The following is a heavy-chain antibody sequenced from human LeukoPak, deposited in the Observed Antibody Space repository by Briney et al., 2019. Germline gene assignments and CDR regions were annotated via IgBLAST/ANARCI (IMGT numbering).Heavy chain of an antibody. V-gene: IGHV3-30*18. CDR2: ISYDGSNK. J-gene: IGHJ4*02. CDR1: GFTFSSYG. D-gene: IGHD3-10*01. Sequence: GGSLRLSCAASGFTFSSYGMHWVRQAPGKGLEWVAVISYDGSNKYYADSVKGRFTISRDNSKNTLYLQINSLRAEDTAVYYCVKSRITMVRGVLYYFDYWGQGTLVTVSS. CDR3: VKSRITMVRGVLYYFDY.